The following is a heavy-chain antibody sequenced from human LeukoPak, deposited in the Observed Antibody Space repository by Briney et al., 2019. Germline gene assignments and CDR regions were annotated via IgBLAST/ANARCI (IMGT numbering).Heavy chain of an antibody. Sequence: SQTLSLTCTVSGGSISSGGYYWSWIRQHPGKGLEWIGYIYYSGSTYYNPSLKSRVTISVDTSKNQFSLKLSSVTAADTAVYYCARGTGYSGSYLGAFDIWGQGTMVIVSS. CDR1: GGSISSGGYY. CDR2: IYYSGST. J-gene: IGHJ3*02. V-gene: IGHV4-31*03. CDR3: ARGTGYSGSYLGAFDI. D-gene: IGHD1-26*01.